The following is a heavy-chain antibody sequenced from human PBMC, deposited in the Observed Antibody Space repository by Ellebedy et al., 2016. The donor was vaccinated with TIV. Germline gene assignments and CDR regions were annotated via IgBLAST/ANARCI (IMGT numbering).Heavy chain of an antibody. CDR3: VRDVDTGGRMGP. D-gene: IGHD3-16*01. Sequence: GGSLRLSXAASGFILSTYSMNWVRQAPGKGLELIAYISTRSTKTYYGDSVKGRFTISRDDAKNSLDLQMISLRAEDTAVYYCVRDVDTGGRMGPWGQGTRVTVSS. CDR1: GFILSTYS. V-gene: IGHV3-48*04. J-gene: IGHJ5*02. CDR2: ISTRSTKT.